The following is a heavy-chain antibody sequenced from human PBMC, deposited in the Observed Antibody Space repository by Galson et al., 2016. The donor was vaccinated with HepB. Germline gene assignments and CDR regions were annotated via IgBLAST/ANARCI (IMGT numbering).Heavy chain of an antibody. D-gene: IGHD6-19*01. CDR2: IKYSGNT. Sequence: ETLSPTCTVSGASINSSSYYWGWIRQPPGKGLEWIGSIKYSGNTYYTPTLKSRVIISVDTSKNRFSLRLRSVTAADTSTYFWARRSGWPMFFEDWGQGTLVTVSS. CDR3: ARRSGWPMFFED. CDR1: GASINSSSYY. V-gene: IGHV4-39*01. J-gene: IGHJ4*02.